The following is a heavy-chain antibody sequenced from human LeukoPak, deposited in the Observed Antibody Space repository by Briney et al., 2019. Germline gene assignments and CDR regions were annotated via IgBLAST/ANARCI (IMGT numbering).Heavy chain of an antibody. J-gene: IGHJ4*02. CDR1: GGSISSYY. Sequence: PSETRSLTCTVSGGSISSYYWSWIRQPPGKGLEWIGYIYYSGSTNYNPSLKSRVTISVDTSKNQFSLKLSSVTAADTAVYYCARAALDYDFWSGYYDYWGQGTLVTVSS. CDR3: ARAALDYDFWSGYYDY. CDR2: IYYSGST. D-gene: IGHD3-3*01. V-gene: IGHV4-59*01.